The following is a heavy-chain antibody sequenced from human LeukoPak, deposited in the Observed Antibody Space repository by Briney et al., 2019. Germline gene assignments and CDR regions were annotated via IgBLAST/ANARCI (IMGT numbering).Heavy chain of an antibody. CDR1: GYSFTSYW. D-gene: IGHD3-3*01. CDR3: ARDLDYDFWSGPRGAFDI. CDR2: IYPGDSDT. Sequence: GESLKISCKGSGYSFTSYWIAWVRQMPGKGLEWMGIIYPGDSDTRYSPSFQGQVTISADKSISTAYLQWSSLKASDTAMYYCARDLDYDFWSGPRGAFDIWGQGTMVTVSS. J-gene: IGHJ3*02. V-gene: IGHV5-51*01.